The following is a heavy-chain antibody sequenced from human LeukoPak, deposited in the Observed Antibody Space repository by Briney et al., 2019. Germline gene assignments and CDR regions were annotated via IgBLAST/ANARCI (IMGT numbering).Heavy chain of an antibody. D-gene: IGHD6-19*01. J-gene: IGHJ6*02. CDR1: GFTFSSYA. CDR2: ISYDGSNR. V-gene: IGHV3-30-3*01. CDR3: ATAVAGTFGYYYYGMDV. Sequence: GGSLRLSCAASGFTFSSYAMHWVRQAPGKGLEWVAVISYDGSNRYYADSVKGRFTISRDNSKNTLYLQMNSLRAEDTAVYYCATAVAGTFGYYYYGMDVWGQGTTVTVSS.